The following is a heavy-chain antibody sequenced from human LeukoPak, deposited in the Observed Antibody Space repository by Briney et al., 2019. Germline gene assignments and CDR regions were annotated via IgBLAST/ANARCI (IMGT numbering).Heavy chain of an antibody. CDR3: ARDEDLYSPTWYLFED. CDR1: GFTFSSYA. Sequence: GGSLRLSCAASGFTFSSYAMTWVRQAPGKGLEWISGITSSGASAYYAASVKGRFTISRDNSENTLYLHMNSLTVEDSGMYYCARDEDLYSPTWYLFEDWGQGTLVTVSS. D-gene: IGHD5-12*01. J-gene: IGHJ4*02. CDR2: ITSSGASA. V-gene: IGHV3-23*01.